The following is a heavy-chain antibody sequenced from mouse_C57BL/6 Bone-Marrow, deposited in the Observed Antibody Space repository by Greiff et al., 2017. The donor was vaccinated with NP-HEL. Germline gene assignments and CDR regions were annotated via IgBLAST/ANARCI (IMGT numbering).Heavy chain of an antibody. V-gene: IGHV5-9*01. CDR3: ARSYYYGSSLYAMDY. CDR2: ISGGGGNT. J-gene: IGHJ4*01. CDR1: GFTFSSYT. D-gene: IGHD1-1*01. Sequence: EVKLVESGGGLVKPGGSLKLSCAASGFTFSSYTMSWVRQTPEKRLEWVATISGGGGNTYYPDSVKGRFTISRDNAKNTLYLQMSSLRSEDTALYYCARSYYYGSSLYAMDYWGQGTSVTVSS.